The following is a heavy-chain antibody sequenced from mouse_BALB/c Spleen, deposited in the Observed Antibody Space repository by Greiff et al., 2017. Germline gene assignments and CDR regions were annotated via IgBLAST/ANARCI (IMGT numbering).Heavy chain of an antibody. CDR2: ISSGSSTI. J-gene: IGHJ4*01. CDR1: GFTFSSFG. V-gene: IGHV5-17*02. Sequence: EVKLVESGGGLVQPGGSRKLSCAASGFTFSSFGMHWVRQAPEKGLEWVAYISSGSSTIYYADTVKGRFTISRDNPKNTLFLQMTSLRSEDTAMYYCARSSYGSSLGDAMDYWGQGTSVTVSS. CDR3: ARSSYGSSLGDAMDY. D-gene: IGHD1-1*01.